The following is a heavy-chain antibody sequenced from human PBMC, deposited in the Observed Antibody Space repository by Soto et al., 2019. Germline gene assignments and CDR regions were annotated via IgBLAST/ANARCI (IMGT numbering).Heavy chain of an antibody. CDR2: IYPGDSDS. Sequence: GESLKISCQASGYNFNHYYIAWMRQIPGRGLEWVGLIYPGDSDSRYSPSFQGQVTMSVDRSTDTAYLQWSSLKASDSGIYYCAKQRNVTTAVGQMSFYYRGQGTLVTVSS. CDR3: AKQRNVTTAVGQMSFYY. J-gene: IGHJ4*02. D-gene: IGHD6-13*01. CDR1: GYNFNHYY. V-gene: IGHV5-51*01.